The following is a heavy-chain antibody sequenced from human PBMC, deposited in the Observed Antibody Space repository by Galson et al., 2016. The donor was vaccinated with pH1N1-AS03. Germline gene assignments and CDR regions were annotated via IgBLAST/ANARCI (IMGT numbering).Heavy chain of an antibody. CDR1: GGSFTYYY. CDR3: ARHGRPHSGVLTALTAFDY. J-gene: IGHJ4*02. D-gene: IGHD3-9*01. CDR2: IYYSGST. V-gene: IGHV4-59*08. Sequence: SETLSLTCNVSGGSFTYYYWSWIRQPPGKGLEWIGYIYYSGSTNYHPSLRSQLTISLDTSKNQISLELSSVTAADTAVYYCARHGRPHSGVLTALTAFDYWGPGALVTVSS.